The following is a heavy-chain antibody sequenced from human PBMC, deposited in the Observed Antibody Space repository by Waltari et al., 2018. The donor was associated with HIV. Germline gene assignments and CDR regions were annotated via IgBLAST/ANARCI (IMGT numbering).Heavy chain of an antibody. Sequence: EVQLLESGGGLVQPGGSLRLSCAASGLTFSSFAMNWVRQAPGKGLEWVSSIRGSGGSTYYADSVKGRFTISRDNSKNTLYLQMSSLRAEDTAVYYCAKGSGTTVANWYFDLWGRGTLVTVSS. J-gene: IGHJ2*01. CDR3: AKGSGTTVANWYFDL. CDR2: IRGSGGST. CDR1: GLTFSSFA. D-gene: IGHD4-17*01. V-gene: IGHV3-23*01.